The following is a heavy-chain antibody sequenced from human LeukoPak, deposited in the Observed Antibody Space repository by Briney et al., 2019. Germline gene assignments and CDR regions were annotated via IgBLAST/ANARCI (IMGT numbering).Heavy chain of an antibody. CDR1: GDSLSGYY. D-gene: IGHD2-8*01. V-gene: IGHV4-34*01. Sequence: PSQALSLTCGVSGDSLSGYYWGWIRQSQGKGLEWLGEINHGGGPNYNPSLKSRVTISVDTSKNQFSLKLISVTAADTAVYYCAKPKGYCTNGACYGSAVAAFDIWGQGTLVTVSS. CDR3: AKPKGYCTNGACYGSAVAAFDI. J-gene: IGHJ3*02. CDR2: INHGGGP.